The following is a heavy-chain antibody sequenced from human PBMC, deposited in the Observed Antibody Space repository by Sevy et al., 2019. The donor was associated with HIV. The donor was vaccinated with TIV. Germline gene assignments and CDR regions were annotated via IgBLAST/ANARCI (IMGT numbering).Heavy chain of an antibody. CDR2: VSWNSRNI. Sequence: GGSLRLSCAASGFPFNDHAMHWVRQVPGKGLEWVSGVSWNSRNIGYADSVKGRFTNSRDNANHFLYLEMNSLRPEDTAFYYCVKDINRGCDGINCYPYYYYFYGLDVWGQGTTVTVSS. D-gene: IGHD2-21*01. V-gene: IGHV3-9*01. CDR3: VKDINRGCDGINCYPYYYYFYGLDV. CDR1: GFPFNDHA. J-gene: IGHJ6*02.